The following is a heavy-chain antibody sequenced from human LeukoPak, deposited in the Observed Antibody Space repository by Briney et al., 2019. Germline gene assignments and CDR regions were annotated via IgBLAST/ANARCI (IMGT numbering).Heavy chain of an antibody. J-gene: IGHJ4*02. CDR1: GFTFSSYS. V-gene: IGHV3-48*04. Sequence: QPGRSLRLSCAASGFTFSSYSMNWVRQAPGKGLEWVSYISSSSSTIYYADSVKGRFTISRDNAKNSLYLQMNSLRAEDTAVYYCARGSRSITMIVVDTYYFDYWGQGTLVTVSS. D-gene: IGHD3-22*01. CDR2: ISSSSSTI. CDR3: ARGSRSITMIVVDTYYFDY.